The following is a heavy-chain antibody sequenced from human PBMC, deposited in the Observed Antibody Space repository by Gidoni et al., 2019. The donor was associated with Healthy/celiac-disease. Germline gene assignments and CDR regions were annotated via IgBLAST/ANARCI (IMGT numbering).Heavy chain of an antibody. CDR3: ARLRPAGPYYYYYMDV. D-gene: IGHD2-15*01. Sequence: QVQLVQSGAEVKKPGSSVKVSCKASGGTFSSYAISRVRQAPGQGLEWMGGIIPIFGTANYAQKCQSRVTITADKSTSTAYMELSSLRSEDTAVYYCARLRPAGPYYYYYMDVWGKGTTVTVSS. V-gene: IGHV1-69*06. CDR1: GGTFSSYA. CDR2: IIPIFGTA. J-gene: IGHJ6*03.